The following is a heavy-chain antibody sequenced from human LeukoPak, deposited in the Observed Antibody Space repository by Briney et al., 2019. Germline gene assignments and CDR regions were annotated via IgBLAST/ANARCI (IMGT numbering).Heavy chain of an antibody. D-gene: IGHD5-12*01. CDR2: ISYNGIT. Sequence: SETLSLTCSVSGGSIRSDYWSWIRQPPRKGLEWIGYISYNGITNYNPSLKSRLTMSVDTSKSQFSLKLSSLTAADTAVYYCARDRVDRFGPRFNPWGPGTLVTVSS. CDR3: ARDRVDRFGPRFNP. CDR1: GGSIRSDY. J-gene: IGHJ5*02. V-gene: IGHV4-59*01.